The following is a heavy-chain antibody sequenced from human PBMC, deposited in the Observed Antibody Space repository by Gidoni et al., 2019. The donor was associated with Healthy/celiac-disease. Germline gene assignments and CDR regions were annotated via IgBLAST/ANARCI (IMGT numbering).Heavy chain of an antibody. J-gene: IGHJ6*02. D-gene: IGHD2-2*01. Sequence: QVQLVESGGGVVQPGRSLRLSCAASGFPFRSYAMHWVRQAPGKGLEWVAVISYDGSNKYYADSVKGRFTISRDNSKNTLYLQMNSLRAEDTAVYYCARPHTSYAYYYYGMDVWGQGTTVTVSS. CDR1: GFPFRSYA. CDR2: ISYDGSNK. V-gene: IGHV3-30*04. CDR3: ARPHTSYAYYYYGMDV.